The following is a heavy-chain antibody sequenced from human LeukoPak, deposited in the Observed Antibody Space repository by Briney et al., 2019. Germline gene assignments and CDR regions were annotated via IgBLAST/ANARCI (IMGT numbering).Heavy chain of an antibody. CDR2: IIPILGIA. V-gene: IGHV1-69*04. J-gene: IGHJ4*02. CDR1: GGTFSSYA. D-gene: IGHD3-22*01. Sequence: GASVKVSCKASGGTFSSYAISWVRQAPGQGLEWMGRIIPILGIANYAQKFQGRVTITADKSTSTAYMELSSLRSEDTAVYYCARQLRYYYDSSGYYPLDYWGQGTLVTASS. CDR3: ARQLRYYYDSSGYYPLDY.